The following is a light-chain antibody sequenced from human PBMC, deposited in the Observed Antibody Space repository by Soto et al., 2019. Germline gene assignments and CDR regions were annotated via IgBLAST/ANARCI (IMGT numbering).Light chain of an antibody. CDR1: SSDVGGYNY. J-gene: IGLJ2*01. Sequence: QSVLTQPASVSGSPGQSITISCTGTSSDVGGYNYVSWYQQHPGKAPKLMIYDVSIRPSGVSNRFSGSKSGNTASLTIYGLQAEDEADYYCGSYTSTSTLVFGGGTKLTVL. CDR2: DVS. CDR3: GSYTSTSTLV. V-gene: IGLV2-14*01.